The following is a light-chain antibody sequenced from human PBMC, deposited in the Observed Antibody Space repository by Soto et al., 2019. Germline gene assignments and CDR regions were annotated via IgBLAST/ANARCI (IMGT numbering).Light chain of an antibody. Sequence: QSVLTQPPSASGTPGQRVTISCSGSSSNIESNTVYWYQQLPGMAPRLLIHTNDRRPSGVPDRFSGSKSGTSASLAISGLQVEDEAEYFCFSFTTTSTHVFGTGTKVTVL. J-gene: IGLJ1*01. CDR1: SSNIESNT. CDR2: TND. CDR3: FSFTTTSTHV. V-gene: IGLV1-44*01.